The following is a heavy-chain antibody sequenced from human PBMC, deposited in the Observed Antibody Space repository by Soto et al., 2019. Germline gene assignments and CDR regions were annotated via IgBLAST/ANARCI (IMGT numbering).Heavy chain of an antibody. CDR3: ARDLVGGYFDY. J-gene: IGHJ4*02. Sequence: ETLSLTCTVSGGSVSSGSYYWSWIRQPPGKGLEWIGYIYYSGSTNYNPSLKSRVTISVDTSKNQFSLKLSSVTAADTAVYYCARDLVGGYFDYWGQGTLVTVSS. CDR2: IYYSGST. D-gene: IGHD2-8*02. CDR1: GGSVSSGSYY. V-gene: IGHV4-61*01.